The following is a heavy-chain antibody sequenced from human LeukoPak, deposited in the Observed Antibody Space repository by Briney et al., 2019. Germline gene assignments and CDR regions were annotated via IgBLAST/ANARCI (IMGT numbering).Heavy chain of an antibody. CDR3: AKGSSSSRPYYSDY. CDR1: GFTFTSYV. Sequence: PAVSLRLSCLASGFTFTSYVMSWVRQAPGEGLKWFSTITGGGGDTYYEDSVKGRFTVSRDNSKNPVYLQMNSLSVEDTAMYYCAKGSSSSRPYYSDYWGQGTLVTVSS. J-gene: IGHJ4*02. D-gene: IGHD6-6*01. V-gene: IGHV3-23*01. CDR2: ITGGGGDT.